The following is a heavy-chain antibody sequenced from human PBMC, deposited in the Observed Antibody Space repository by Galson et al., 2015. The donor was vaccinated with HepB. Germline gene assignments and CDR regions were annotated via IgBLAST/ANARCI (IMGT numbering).Heavy chain of an antibody. CDR1: GFTFNSYS. CDR3: ARDLGGSNSDALDI. D-gene: IGHD3-16*01. CDR2: ISSSSSYI. Sequence: SLRLSCAASGFTFNSYSMNWVRQAPGKGLQWVSSISSSSSYIYYADSVKGRFTISRDNAESSLYLQMSSLRAEDTAVYYCARDLGGSNSDALDIWGQGTMVTVSS. J-gene: IGHJ3*02. V-gene: IGHV3-21*01.